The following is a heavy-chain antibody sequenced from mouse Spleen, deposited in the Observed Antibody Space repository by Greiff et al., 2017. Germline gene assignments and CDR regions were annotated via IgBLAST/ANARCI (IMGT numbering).Heavy chain of an antibody. V-gene: IGHV5-16*01. D-gene: IGHD1-1*01. CDR2: INYDGSST. CDR3: AREDYGSSAWFAY. Sequence: EVKVVESEGGLVQPGSSMKLSCTASGFTFSDYYMAWVRQVPEKGLEWVANINYDGSSTYYLDSLKSRFIISRDNAKNILYLQMSSLKSEDTATYYCAREDYGSSAWFAYWGQGTLVTVSA. CDR1: GFTFSDYY. J-gene: IGHJ3*01.